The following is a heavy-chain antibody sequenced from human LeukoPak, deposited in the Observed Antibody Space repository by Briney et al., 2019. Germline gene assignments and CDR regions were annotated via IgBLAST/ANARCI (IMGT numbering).Heavy chain of an antibody. J-gene: IGHJ4*02. Sequence: PGRSLRLSCAASGFTFSSFEMNWVRQAPGKGLEWVSYISSSGKTIYYADSVKGRFTISRDNAKSSLSLQMNSLRAEDTALYYCARGLRYFDWLPGYWGQGTLVTVSS. CDR3: ARGLRYFDWLPGY. V-gene: IGHV3-48*03. CDR1: GFTFSSFE. D-gene: IGHD3-9*01. CDR2: ISSSGKTI.